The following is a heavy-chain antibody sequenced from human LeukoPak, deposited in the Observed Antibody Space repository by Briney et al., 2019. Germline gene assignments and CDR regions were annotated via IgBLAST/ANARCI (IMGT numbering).Heavy chain of an antibody. CDR3: ARDPRTVRI. CDR2: ISGSGGDT. D-gene: IGHD1-1*01. CDR1: GFTFSSYA. V-gene: IGHV3-23*01. Sequence: GGSLRLSCEASGFTFSSYAMSWVRQAPGKGLEWVSAISGSGGDTYYADSVKGRFTISRDNAKNSLYLQMNSLRVEDTAVYYCARDPRTVRIWGQGTLVTVSS. J-gene: IGHJ4*02.